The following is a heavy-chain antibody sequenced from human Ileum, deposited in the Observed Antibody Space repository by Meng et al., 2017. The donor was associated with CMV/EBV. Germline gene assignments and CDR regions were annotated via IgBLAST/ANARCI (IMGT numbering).Heavy chain of an antibody. J-gene: IGHJ4*02. Sequence: AVQGVAFSYYCGRWMHKLRGRWLEWSGEITHRVNNNSNPVLTGRVTIPIDTSRHQFSLKLPAVPATDKAVYYCARASPQRRFLSYWGQGTLVTVSS. CDR3: ARASPQRRFLSY. D-gene: IGHD3-3*01. V-gene: IGHV4-34*01. CDR1: GVAFSYYC. CDR2: ITHRVNN.